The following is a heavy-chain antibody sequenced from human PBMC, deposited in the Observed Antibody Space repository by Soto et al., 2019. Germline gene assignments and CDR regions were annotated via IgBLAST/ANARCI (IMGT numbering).Heavy chain of an antibody. CDR3: ARVRRVITGAGNPDGMDV. V-gene: IGHV3-48*02. Sequence: EVQLVESGGGLVQPGGSLRLSCAASGFTFSSYSMNWVRQAPGKGLEWVSYISSSSSTIYYADSVKGRFTISRDNAKNSLYLQMNSLRDEDTAVYYCARVRRVITGAGNPDGMDVWGQGTTVTVSS. CDR1: GFTFSSYS. CDR2: ISSSSSTI. D-gene: IGHD3-10*01. J-gene: IGHJ6*02.